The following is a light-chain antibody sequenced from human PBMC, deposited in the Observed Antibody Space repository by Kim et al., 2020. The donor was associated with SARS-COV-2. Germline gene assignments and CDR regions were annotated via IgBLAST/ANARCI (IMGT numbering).Light chain of an antibody. Sequence: PGERATLPCRTRQSISSSYLGWYQQKPAQPPRLLIYGASSRATGIPDRFSGSGSGTDFTLTITRLEPEDFAVYYCQQYGSSLPWTFGQGTKVDIK. CDR3: QQYGSSLPWT. J-gene: IGKJ1*01. CDR2: GAS. CDR1: QSISSSY. V-gene: IGKV3-20*01.